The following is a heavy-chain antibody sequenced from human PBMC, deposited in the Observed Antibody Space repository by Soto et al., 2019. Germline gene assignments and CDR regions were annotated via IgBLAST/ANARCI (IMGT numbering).Heavy chain of an antibody. CDR3: TREVELQRVISNGY. Sequence: QVQLVQSGAEVKKPGASVKVSCTASGYTFVDYGITWVRQAPGQGLEWMGWMSAYYGSTDYAQKFQGRLTLTRDTSTSTAYMEVRSLRPDDTAVYYCTREVELQRVISNGYWGQLTLVSVSS. CDR2: MSAYYGST. V-gene: IGHV1-18*01. D-gene: IGHD3-16*02. CDR1: GYTFVDYG. J-gene: IGHJ4*02.